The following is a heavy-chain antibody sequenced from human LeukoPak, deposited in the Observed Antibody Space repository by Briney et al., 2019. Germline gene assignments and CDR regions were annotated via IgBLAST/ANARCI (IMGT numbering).Heavy chain of an antibody. V-gene: IGHV4-61*08. CDR2: IYYSGST. J-gene: IGHJ4*02. CDR3: ARLGGISGKYFDY. CDR1: GGSISSGDYY. Sequence: SQTLSLTCTVSGGSISSGDYYWSWIRQPPGKGLEWTGYIYYSGSTNYNPSLKSRVTISVDTSKNQFSLKLSSVTAADTAVYYCARLGGISGKYFDYWGQGTLVTVSS. D-gene: IGHD3-10*01.